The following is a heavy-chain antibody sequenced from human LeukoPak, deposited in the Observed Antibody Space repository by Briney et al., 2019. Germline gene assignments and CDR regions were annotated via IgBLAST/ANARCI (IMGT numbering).Heavy chain of an antibody. J-gene: IGHJ4*02. CDR2: IKQDGSEK. Sequence: PGGSLRLSCAASGFTFSSCLLSWVRQAPGKGLEWVANIKQDGSEKYYVDSVRGRFTISRDNAKNSLYLQMINLRAEDTAVYYCAKSPIAQARWGYYFDYWGQGTLVTVSS. V-gene: IGHV3-7*01. CDR1: GFTFSSCL. CDR3: AKSPIAQARWGYYFDY. D-gene: IGHD2-21*01.